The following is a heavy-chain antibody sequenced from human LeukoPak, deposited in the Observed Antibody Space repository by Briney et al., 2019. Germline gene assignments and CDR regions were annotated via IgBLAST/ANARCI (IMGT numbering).Heavy chain of an antibody. CDR3: AKMVSYMDV. D-gene: IGHD2-8*01. CDR2: IRYDGAKQ. Sequence: GGSLRLSCAASGFTFSIYAMHWVRQAPGKGLEWVAFIRYDGAKQYYADSVKGRFTISRDNSKNTLYLQMNSLRVEDTAVYYCAKMVSYMDVWGKGTTVTISS. CDR1: GFTFSIYA. J-gene: IGHJ6*03. V-gene: IGHV3-30*02.